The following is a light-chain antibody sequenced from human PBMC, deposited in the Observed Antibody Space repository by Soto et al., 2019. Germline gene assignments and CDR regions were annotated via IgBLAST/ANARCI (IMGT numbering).Light chain of an antibody. Sequence: QSALTQPPSASGSPGQSVTISCTGTSSDVGEYNYVSWYQQHPGKAPKLMIYEVSKRPSGVPDRLSGSKSGNTASLTVSGLQAEDEADYYCSSYAGKGVFGGGTKLTVL. V-gene: IGLV2-8*01. CDR3: SSYAGKGV. CDR2: EVS. J-gene: IGLJ2*01. CDR1: SSDVGEYNY.